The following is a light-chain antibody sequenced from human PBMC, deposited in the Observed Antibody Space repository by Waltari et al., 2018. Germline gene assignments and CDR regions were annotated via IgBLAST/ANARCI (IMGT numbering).Light chain of an antibody. CDR3: SSYAGGSSLM. V-gene: IGLV2-8*01. J-gene: IGLJ3*02. CDR1: STDVEGYDP. CDR2: EVT. Sequence: QSALTPPPSASGSPGPSITISCTGISTDVEGYDPDFWYHQHPGKAPKLLIYEVTKRHSGVPDRYSGSKSDNTASLAVSGLQAEDEADYYCSSYAGGSSLMFGGGTKLTVL.